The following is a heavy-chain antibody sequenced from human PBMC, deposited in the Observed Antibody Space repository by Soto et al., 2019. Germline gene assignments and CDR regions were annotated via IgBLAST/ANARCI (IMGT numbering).Heavy chain of an antibody. D-gene: IGHD2-2*01. J-gene: IGHJ3*02. CDR2: ICGSGIST. CDR3: AKVPPAAMKSDACDI. Sequence: EVQLLESGGGLVQPGGSLRLSCAASGFTFSSYAMSWVRQAPGKGLEWVSAICGSGISTYYGDSVKGRFTISRGNSKNTRYLQTSSLRAEDTAVYYCAKVPPAAMKSDACDIWGQGTLVTVAS. CDR1: GFTFSSYA. V-gene: IGHV3-23*01.